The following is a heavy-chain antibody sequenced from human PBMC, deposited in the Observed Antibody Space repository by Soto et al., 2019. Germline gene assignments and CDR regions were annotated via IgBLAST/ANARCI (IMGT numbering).Heavy chain of an antibody. J-gene: IGHJ4*02. Sequence: GGSLRLSCAASGFTFSSYSMNWVRQAPGKGLEWVSYISSSSSTIYYADSVKGRFTISRDNAKNSLYLQMNSLRDEDTAVYYCARVVWDINSGWLLDFDYWGQGTLVTVSS. CDR1: GFTFSSYS. D-gene: IGHD6-19*01. V-gene: IGHV3-48*02. CDR2: ISSSSSTI. CDR3: ARVVWDINSGWLLDFDY.